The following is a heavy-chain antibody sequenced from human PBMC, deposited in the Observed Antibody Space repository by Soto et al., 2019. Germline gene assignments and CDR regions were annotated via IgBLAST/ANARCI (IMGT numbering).Heavy chain of an antibody. J-gene: IGHJ5*02. CDR3: ARGGFYYYDQSGIFGWFDP. Sequence: ASVKVSCKASGYAFTSYYMHWVRQAPGQGLEWMGIINPSGGSTSYEQKFQGRVTMTRDTSTSTVYMELSSLRSEDTAVYYCARGGFYYYDQSGIFGWFDPWGQGTLVTVSS. D-gene: IGHD3-22*01. CDR2: INPSGGST. CDR1: GYAFTSYY. V-gene: IGHV1-46*01.